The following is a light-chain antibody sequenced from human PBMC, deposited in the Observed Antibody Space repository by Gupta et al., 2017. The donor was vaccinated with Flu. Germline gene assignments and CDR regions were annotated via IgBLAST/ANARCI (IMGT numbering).Light chain of an antibody. CDR3: FLSYNGARV. V-gene: IGLV7-46*01. CDR2: DAD. CDR1: TGTVTSAHY. J-gene: IGLJ1*01. Sequence: GTVTLTCGSSTGTVTSAHYPYWFQQKPGHAPRALIYDADNKHSWTPARFSGSLLGGKAALTLSGAQPEDEAVYYCFLSYNGARVFGPGTKLTVL.